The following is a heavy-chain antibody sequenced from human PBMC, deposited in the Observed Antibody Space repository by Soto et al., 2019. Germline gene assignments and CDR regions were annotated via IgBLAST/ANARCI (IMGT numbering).Heavy chain of an antibody. D-gene: IGHD3-10*01. J-gene: IGHJ6*02. Sequence: GESLKISCKGSGYSFTSYWIGWVRQMPGKGREWMGITYPGDSDTRYSPSFQGQVTISADKSISTAYLQWSSLKASDTAMYYCAGGGVRGVITRTRDYYGMDVWGQGTTVTVSS. CDR2: TYPGDSDT. CDR1: GYSFTSYW. V-gene: IGHV5-51*01. CDR3: AGGGVRGVITRTRDYYGMDV.